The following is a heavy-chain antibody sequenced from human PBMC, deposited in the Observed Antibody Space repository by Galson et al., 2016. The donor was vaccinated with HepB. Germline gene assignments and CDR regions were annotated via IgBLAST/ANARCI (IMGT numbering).Heavy chain of an antibody. CDR1: GFTVSSNY. Sequence: SLRLSCAASGFTVSSNYMNWVRQAPGAGLEWVSVIYSHGDPAYADSVQGRFTLSRDNSKNTLYLQMNSLRTEDTAVYYCSRDIFRGYNMGYGGQGTLVTVSS. CDR3: SRDIFRGYNMGY. J-gene: IGHJ4*02. CDR2: IYSHGDP. D-gene: IGHD1-1*01. V-gene: IGHV3-66*03.